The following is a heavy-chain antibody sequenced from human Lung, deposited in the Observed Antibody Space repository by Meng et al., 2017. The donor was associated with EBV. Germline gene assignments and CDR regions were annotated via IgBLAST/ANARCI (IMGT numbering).Heavy chain of an antibody. CDR3: ARLRLVWMFDY. J-gene: IGHJ4*02. CDR2: IYYSGST. CDR1: AGSVDSGAYY. Sequence: QVQLQESGPGLVKPSQNLSLTCTVSAGSVDSGAYYWSWIRQRPGKGLEWIGYIYYSGSTFYTPSLKSRATLSVDTSKNQFSLKLNSVTAADTAVYYCARLRLVWMFDYWGQGALVTVSS. D-gene: IGHD6-19*01. V-gene: IGHV4-31*03.